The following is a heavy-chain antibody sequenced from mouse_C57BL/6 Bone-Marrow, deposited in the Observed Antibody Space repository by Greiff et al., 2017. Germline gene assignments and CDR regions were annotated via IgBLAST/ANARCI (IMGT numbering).Heavy chain of an antibody. CDR3: DWRMGRNYFDY. V-gene: IGHV1-9*01. CDR1: GYTFTGYG. J-gene: IGHJ2*01. Sequence: VQLKESGAELMKPGASVKLSCKATGYTFTGYGIEWVKQRPGHGLEWIGEILPGSGSTNYNEKFKGKATFTTDTSSNTDYMQLSSLTTEDSDIYICDWRMGRNYFDYWGQGTTLTVSS. D-gene: IGHD4-1*01. CDR2: ILPGSGST.